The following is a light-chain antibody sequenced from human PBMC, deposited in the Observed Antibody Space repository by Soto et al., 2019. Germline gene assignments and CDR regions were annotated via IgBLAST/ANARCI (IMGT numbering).Light chain of an antibody. V-gene: IGLV2-8*01. CDR3: SSYAGSNNLGV. J-gene: IGLJ1*01. Sequence: QSALTQPPSASGSPGQSVTISCTGTSSDVGGYNYVSWYQQHPGKAPNLMIYEASNRPSGVPDRFSGSKSGNTASLTVSGLQAEDEADYYCSSYAGSNNLGVFGTGTKVTVL. CDR1: SSDVGGYNY. CDR2: EAS.